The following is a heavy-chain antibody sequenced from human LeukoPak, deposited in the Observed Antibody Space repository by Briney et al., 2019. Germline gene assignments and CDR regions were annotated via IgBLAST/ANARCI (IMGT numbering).Heavy chain of an antibody. V-gene: IGHV1-18*01. D-gene: IGHD2-2*01. CDR2: ISVYNGNT. Sequence: GASVKVSCKASGYTFTSYGFSWVRQAPGQGLEWMGWISVYNGNTKYAQKLQGRVTMTTDTSTSTAYMELRSLRSDDTAVYYCSRQGCSTTSCSDQYYYYGVDVWGQGTTVTASS. CDR1: GYTFTSYG. J-gene: IGHJ6*02. CDR3: SRQGCSTTSCSDQYYYYGVDV.